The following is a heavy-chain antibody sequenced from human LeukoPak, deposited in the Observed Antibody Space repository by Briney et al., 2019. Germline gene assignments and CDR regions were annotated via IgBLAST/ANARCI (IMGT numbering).Heavy chain of an antibody. Sequence: ASVKVSCKASGYTFTNYAVHWVRQAPGQRLEWMGWISAYNGNTNYAQKLQGRVTMTTDTSTSTAYMELRSLRSDDTAVYYCARDPRRDGYNGIFDYWGQGTLVTVSS. CDR2: ISAYNGNT. CDR3: ARDPRRDGYNGIFDY. V-gene: IGHV1-18*01. D-gene: IGHD5-24*01. J-gene: IGHJ4*02. CDR1: GYTFTNYA.